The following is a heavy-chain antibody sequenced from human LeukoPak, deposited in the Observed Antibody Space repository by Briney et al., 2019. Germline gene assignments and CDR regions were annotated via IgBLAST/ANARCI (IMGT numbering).Heavy chain of an antibody. D-gene: IGHD2-21*01. V-gene: IGHV3-23*01. J-gene: IGHJ6*03. CDR2: ISKSGDIT. CDR1: GFTFNNHA. CDR3: AKGVYSYYSMEV. Sequence: GGSLRLSCAASGFTFNNHAMSWVRQAPGKGPEWVSGISKSGDITYYADSVKGRFITSRDNSKNTLYLQMKSLRVEDTALYYCAKGVYSYYSMEVWGKGTTVTVSS.